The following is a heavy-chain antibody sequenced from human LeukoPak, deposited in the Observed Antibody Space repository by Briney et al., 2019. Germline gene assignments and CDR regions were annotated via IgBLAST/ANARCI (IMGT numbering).Heavy chain of an antibody. CDR2: IYTSGST. J-gene: IGHJ3*02. D-gene: IGHD3-22*01. CDR1: GGSISSGSYY. V-gene: IGHV4-61*02. CDR3: AREPSSGYSPDAFDI. Sequence: SETLPLTCTVSGGSISSGSYYWSWIRQPAGKGLEWIGRIYTSGSTNYNPSLKSRVTISVDRSKNQFSLKLSSVTAADTAVYYCAREPSSGYSPDAFDIWGQGTMVTVSS.